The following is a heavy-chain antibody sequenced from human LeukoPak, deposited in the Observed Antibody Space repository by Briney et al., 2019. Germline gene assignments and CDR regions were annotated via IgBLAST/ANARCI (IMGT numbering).Heavy chain of an antibody. J-gene: IGHJ6*03. CDR3: ARRGSSWTYYYMDV. V-gene: IGHV4-34*01. CDR1: GGSFSGYY. Sequence: SETLSLTCAVYGGSFSGYYWSWIRQPPGKGLEWIGEINHSGSTNYNPSLKSRVTISVDTSKNQFSLKLSSVTAADTAVYYCARRGSSWTYYYMDVWGKGTTVTISS. CDR2: INHSGST. D-gene: IGHD6-13*01.